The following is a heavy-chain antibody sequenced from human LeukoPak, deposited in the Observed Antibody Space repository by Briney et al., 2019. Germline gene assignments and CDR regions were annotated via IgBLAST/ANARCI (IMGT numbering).Heavy chain of an antibody. V-gene: IGHV3-23*01. D-gene: IGHD5-12*01. CDR3: AKGRCSGPGCDSFDY. CDR1: GLVFGKYA. J-gene: IGHJ4*02. Sequence: GGSLRLSCAASGLVFGKYAMAWVRQAPGKGLECVSVISDDSSFTYYLDSVKGRSTIFRDNSKNTLYLHMNSLKAEDTAVYYCAKGRCSGPGCDSFDYWGQGTLVTVSS. CDR2: ISDDSSFT.